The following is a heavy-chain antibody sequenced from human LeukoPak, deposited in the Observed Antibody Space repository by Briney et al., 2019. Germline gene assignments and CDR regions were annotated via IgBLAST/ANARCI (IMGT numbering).Heavy chain of an antibody. CDR1: GFTFSSYA. CDR2: ISGSGST. J-gene: IGHJ4*02. D-gene: IGHD6-19*01. Sequence: PGGSLRLSCAASGFTFSSYAMSWVRQAPGKGLEWVSAISGSGSTYYADSVKGRFTISRDNSKNTLYLQMNSLRAEDTAVYYCAKAPGYSSGWYHDWGQGTLVTVSS. V-gene: IGHV3-23*01. CDR3: AKAPGYSSGWYHD.